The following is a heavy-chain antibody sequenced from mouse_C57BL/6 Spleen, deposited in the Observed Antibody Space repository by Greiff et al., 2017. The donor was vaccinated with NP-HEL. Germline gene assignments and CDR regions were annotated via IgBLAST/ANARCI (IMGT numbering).Heavy chain of an antibody. CDR3: ARYYGSRNAMDY. CDR1: GYTFTSYW. V-gene: IGHV1-64*01. Sequence: QVQLQQPGAELVKPGASVKLSCKASGYTFTSYWMHWVKQRPGQGLEWIGMIHPNSGSTNYNEKFKSKATLTVDKSSSTAYMQLCSLTSEDSAVYYCARYYGSRNAMDYWGQGTSVTVSS. D-gene: IGHD1-1*01. J-gene: IGHJ4*01. CDR2: IHPNSGST.